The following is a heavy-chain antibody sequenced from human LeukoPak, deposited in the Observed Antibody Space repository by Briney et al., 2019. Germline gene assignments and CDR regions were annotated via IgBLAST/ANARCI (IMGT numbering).Heavy chain of an antibody. CDR3: ARGRPSLITMVRGVKGYFDY. CDR2: IYSGGST. D-gene: IGHD3-10*01. V-gene: IGHV3-66*01. Sequence: PGGSLRLSCAASGFTVSSNYMSWVRQAPGKGLEWVSFIYSGGSTYYADSVKGRFTISRDNSKNTLYLQMNSLRAEDTAVYYCARGRPSLITMVRGVKGYFDYWGQGTLVTVSS. CDR1: GFTVSSNY. J-gene: IGHJ4*02.